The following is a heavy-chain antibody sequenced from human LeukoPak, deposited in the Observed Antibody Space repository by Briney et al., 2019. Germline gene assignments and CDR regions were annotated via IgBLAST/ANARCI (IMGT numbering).Heavy chain of an antibody. CDR1: GFTFSSYA. Sequence: GGSLRLSCAASGFTFSSYAMSWVRQAPGKGLVWVSAISGSGGTTYYADSVKGRFIISRDNSKNSLSLQMSSLRPEDTAVYYCVKSASSFGANWFDPWGQGTLVTVSS. V-gene: IGHV3-23*01. CDR2: ISGSGGTT. CDR3: VKSASSFGANWFDP. D-gene: IGHD3-3*01. J-gene: IGHJ5*02.